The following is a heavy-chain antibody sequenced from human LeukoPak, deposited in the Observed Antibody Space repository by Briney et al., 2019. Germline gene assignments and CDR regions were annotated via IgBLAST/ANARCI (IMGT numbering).Heavy chain of an antibody. CDR2: IYYSGST. CDR1: GGSISSSSYY. D-gene: IGHD6-13*01. CDR3: ARLSAAGTHRDY. V-gene: IGHV4-39*01. Sequence: SETLSLTCTVSGGSISSSSYYWGWIRQPPGKGLEWIGSIYYSGSTYYNPSLKSRVTISVDTSKNQFSLKLSSVTAADTAVYYCARLSAAGTHRDYWGQGTLVTVSS. J-gene: IGHJ4*02.